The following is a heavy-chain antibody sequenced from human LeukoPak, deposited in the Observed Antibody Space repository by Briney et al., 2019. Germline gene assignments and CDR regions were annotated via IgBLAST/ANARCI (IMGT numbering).Heavy chain of an antibody. J-gene: IGHJ4*02. Sequence: SVKVSCKASGGTFSSYAISWVRQAPGQGLEWMGRIIPIFGTANYAQKFQGRVTITTDESTSTAYMELSSLRSEDTAVYYCARLRREDLWFGELLYFDYWGQGTLVTVSS. CDR2: IIPIFGTA. V-gene: IGHV1-69*05. CDR3: ARLRREDLWFGELLYFDY. D-gene: IGHD3-10*01. CDR1: GGTFSSYA.